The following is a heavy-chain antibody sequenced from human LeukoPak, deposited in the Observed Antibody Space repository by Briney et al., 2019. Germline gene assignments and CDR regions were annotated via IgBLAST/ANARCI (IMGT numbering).Heavy chain of an antibody. CDR1: GYTFTSYA. V-gene: IGHV7-4-1*02. J-gene: IGHJ6*03. Sequence: ASVKVSCKASGYTFTSYAMNWVRQAPGQGLEWMGWINTNTGNPTYAQGFTGRFVFSLDTSVSTAYLQISSLKAEDTAVYYCARGVQLWLRKYYMDVWGKGTTVTISS. CDR2: INTNTGNP. D-gene: IGHD5-18*01. CDR3: ARGVQLWLRKYYMDV.